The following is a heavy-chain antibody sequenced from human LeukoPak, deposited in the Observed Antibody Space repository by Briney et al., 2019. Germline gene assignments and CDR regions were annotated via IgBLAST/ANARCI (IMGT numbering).Heavy chain of an antibody. V-gene: IGHV4-39*01. CDR2: IYYSGST. Sequence: SETLSLTCTVSGGSISSNDYYWGWIRQPPGKGLEWIGSIYYSGSTYYNPSLKSRVTISVDTSKNQFSLKLSPVTAADTAVYYCARLYYYGSGASYGMDVWGQGTTVTVSS. D-gene: IGHD3-10*01. CDR1: GGSISSNDYY. CDR3: ARLYYYGSGASYGMDV. J-gene: IGHJ6*02.